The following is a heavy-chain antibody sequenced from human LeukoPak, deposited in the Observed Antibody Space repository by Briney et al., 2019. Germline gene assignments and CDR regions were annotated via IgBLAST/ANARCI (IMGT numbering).Heavy chain of an antibody. CDR2: ILVGSGNT. D-gene: IGHD2-2*01. V-gene: IGHV1-58*01. CDR1: GFTFTSTA. Sequence: SVKVSCKASGFTFTSTAVQWVRQARGQRLEWIGWILVGSGNTNYAQMFQERVSLTWDVSTSTAYMVLSSLRSEDTAIYYCASDPPYTSSSAWWGQGTLVTVSS. J-gene: IGHJ4*02. CDR3: ASDPPYTSSSAW.